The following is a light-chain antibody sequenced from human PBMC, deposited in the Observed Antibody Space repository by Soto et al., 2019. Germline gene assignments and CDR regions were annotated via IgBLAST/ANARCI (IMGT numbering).Light chain of an antibody. CDR3: QSHDSSRSVRV. CDR1: SSNIGAGYD. J-gene: IGLJ3*02. CDR2: GNS. Sequence: QSVLTQPPSVSGAPGQRVTMSCTGSSSNIGAGYDVHWYQQLPGTAPKLLIYGNSNRPSGVPDRFSGSKSGTSASLAITGLQAEDEADYYCQSHDSSRSVRVFGGGTKLTVL. V-gene: IGLV1-40*01.